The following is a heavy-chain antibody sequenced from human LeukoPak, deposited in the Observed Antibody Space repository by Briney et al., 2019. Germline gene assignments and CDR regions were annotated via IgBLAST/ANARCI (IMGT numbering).Heavy chain of an antibody. V-gene: IGHV2-70*11. J-gene: IGHJ4*02. CDR2: IDWDDGK. D-gene: IGHD1-26*01. CDR1: GFSLSTSGMC. Sequence: SGPTLVNPTQTLTLTCTFSGFSLSTSGMCVSWIRQPPGKALEWLARIDWDDGKYYSTSLKTRLTISKDTSKNQVVLTVTNMDPVDTATYYCARTRIVGASNDFDYWGQGTLVTVSS. CDR3: ARTRIVGASNDFDY.